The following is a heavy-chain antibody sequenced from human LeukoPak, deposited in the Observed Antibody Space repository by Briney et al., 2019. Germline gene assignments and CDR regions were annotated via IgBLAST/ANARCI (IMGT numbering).Heavy chain of an antibody. CDR3: AKDPVYYYYMDV. CDR2: IRYDGSNK. V-gene: IGHV3-30*02. Sequence: PGGSLRLSCAASGFTFSSYGMHWVRQAPGKGLEWVAFIRYDGSNKYYADSVKGRFTISRDNSKNTLYLQMNSLRAEDTAVYYCAKDPVYYYYMDVWGKGTTVTVSS. J-gene: IGHJ6*03. CDR1: GFTFSSYG.